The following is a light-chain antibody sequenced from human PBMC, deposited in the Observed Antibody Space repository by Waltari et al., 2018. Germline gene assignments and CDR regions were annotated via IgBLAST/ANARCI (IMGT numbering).Light chain of an antibody. CDR3: QKYVNSPGT. J-gene: IGKJ1*01. CDR2: HAS. V-gene: IGKV3-20*01. Sequence: RFLAWYQQKPGQPPRFLIYHASTRATGIPDRFSGSGSGTDFSLTISGLEAEDVAVYYCQKYVNSPGTFGQGTKVEIK. CDR1: RF.